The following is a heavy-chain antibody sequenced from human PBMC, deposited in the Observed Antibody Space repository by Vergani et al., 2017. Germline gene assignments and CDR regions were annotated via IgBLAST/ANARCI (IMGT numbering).Heavy chain of an antibody. CDR1: GYTFTSYA. V-gene: IGHV1-3*01. CDR2: INAGNGNT. D-gene: IGHD1-7*01. J-gene: IGHJ6*02. CDR3: AVPSPRTTSHRYYGMDV. Sequence: QVQLVQPGAEVKKSGASVKVSCKASGYTFTSYAMHWVRQAPGQRLEWMGWINAGNGNTKYSQKFQGRVTITRDTSASTAYMELSSLRSVDTAVYYCAVPSPRTTSHRYYGMDVWGQGTTVTVSS.